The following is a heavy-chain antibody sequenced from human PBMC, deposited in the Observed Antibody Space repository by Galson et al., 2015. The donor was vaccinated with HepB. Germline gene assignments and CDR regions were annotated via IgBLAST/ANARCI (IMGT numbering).Heavy chain of an antibody. Sequence: SLRLSCAASGFNFNKYWMSWVRQRPGKGLEWLGNIRTDGREKYYGDFVKGRLTISRENAENTLYLQMNSLRAEDTALYYCARDSWRVLDSGGRGTMVTVSS. CDR3: ARDSWRVLDS. CDR1: GFNFNKYW. D-gene: IGHD6-13*01. J-gene: IGHJ3*01. V-gene: IGHV3-7*03. CDR2: IRTDGREK.